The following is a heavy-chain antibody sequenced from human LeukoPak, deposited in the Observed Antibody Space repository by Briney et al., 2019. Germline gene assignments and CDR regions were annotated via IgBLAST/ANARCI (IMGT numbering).Heavy chain of an antibody. V-gene: IGHV3-7*04. J-gene: IGHJ4*02. CDR2: IHPEGNKK. Sequence: PGGSLRLSCAVSGFTFSNFWMSWVRQAPGRGLEWVANIHPEGNKKYQVESVKGRFTISRDNTKNLLFLQMNGLRVEDTAVYYCARGDDFSGDHWGQGTLVTVSS. CDR1: GFTFSNFW. D-gene: IGHD1-1*01. CDR3: ARGDDFSGDH.